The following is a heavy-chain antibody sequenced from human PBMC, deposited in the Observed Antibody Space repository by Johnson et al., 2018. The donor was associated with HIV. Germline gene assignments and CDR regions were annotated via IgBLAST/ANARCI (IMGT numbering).Heavy chain of an antibody. CDR1: GFTFRDSY. D-gene: IGHD6-19*01. J-gene: IGHJ3*01. CDR2: ISSRGSTI. Sequence: QVQLVESGGGLVQPGGSLKLSCTASGFTFRDSYMSWIRQAPGKGLAWVSYISSRGSTIYYADSVKGRFTISRDNSRNKLYLQMNSLRSEDTAVYYCAGWLNEAFDVGGQGTMVTVS. V-gene: IGHV3-11*04. CDR3: AGWLNEAFDV.